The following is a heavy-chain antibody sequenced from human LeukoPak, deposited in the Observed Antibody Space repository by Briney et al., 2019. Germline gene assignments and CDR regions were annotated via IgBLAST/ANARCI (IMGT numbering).Heavy chain of an antibody. Sequence: HGGSLRLSCVASGFTFSRYAMSWVRQAPGKGLEWVSAISGSGGNTYYADSVKGRFTISRANSKNTLYLQLNGPRAEDTDAYYCAKVVHIVVVKDAFDIWGQGTMVTVCS. J-gene: IGHJ3*02. CDR3: AKVVHIVVVKDAFDI. V-gene: IGHV3-23*01. CDR1: GFTFSRYA. D-gene: IGHD2-21*01. CDR2: ISGSGGNT.